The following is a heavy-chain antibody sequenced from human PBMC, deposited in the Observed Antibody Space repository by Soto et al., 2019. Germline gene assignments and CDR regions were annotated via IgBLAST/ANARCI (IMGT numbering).Heavy chain of an antibody. J-gene: IGHJ4*02. CDR1: GFTFSSYW. CDR2: IKQEGSEK. Sequence: EVQLVESGGGLVQPGGSLRLSCAASGFTFSSYWMSWVRQAPGKGLEWVANIKQEGSEKYYVDSVKGRFTISRDNDKNSLYLQMNSLRAEDTAVYYCARGRGCSTGCHNFDYWGQGTLVTVSS. CDR3: ARGRGCSTGCHNFDY. V-gene: IGHV3-7*01. D-gene: IGHD2-2*01.